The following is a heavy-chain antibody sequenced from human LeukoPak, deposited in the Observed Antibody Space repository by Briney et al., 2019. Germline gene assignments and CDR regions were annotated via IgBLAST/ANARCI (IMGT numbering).Heavy chain of an antibody. Sequence: GGSLRLSCAASGFTFSSYGMHWVRQAPGKGLEWVAVISYDGSNKYYADSVKGRFTISRDNSENTLYLQMTSLRAEDTAVYYCAKGAYDYVWGSLIDYWGQGTLVTVSS. CDR1: GFTFSSYG. CDR3: AKGAYDYVWGSLIDY. D-gene: IGHD3-16*01. J-gene: IGHJ4*02. V-gene: IGHV3-30*18. CDR2: ISYDGSNK.